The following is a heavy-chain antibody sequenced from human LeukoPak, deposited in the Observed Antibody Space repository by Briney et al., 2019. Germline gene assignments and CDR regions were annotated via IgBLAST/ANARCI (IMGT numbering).Heavy chain of an antibody. CDR2: ISSSSSYI. V-gene: IGHV3-21*01. Sequence: GGSLRLSCAASGFTFSSYSMNWVRQAPGKGLEWVSSISSSSSYIYYADSVKGRFTISRDDAKNSLYLQMNSLRAEDTAVYYCARDTPGYQPASGPFDAFDIWGQGTMVTVSS. CDR1: GFTFSSYS. D-gene: IGHD2-2*01. J-gene: IGHJ3*02. CDR3: ARDTPGYQPASGPFDAFDI.